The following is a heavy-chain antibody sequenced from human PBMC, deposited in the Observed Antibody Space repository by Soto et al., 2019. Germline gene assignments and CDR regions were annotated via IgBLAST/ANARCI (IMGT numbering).Heavy chain of an antibody. CDR2: INHSGST. CDR1: GGSFSGYY. D-gene: IGHD3-22*01. CDR3: ARGYRVVTHPSAYYYYYGMDV. Sequence: LETLSLTCAVYGGSFSGYYWSWIRQPPGKGLEWIGEINHSGSTNYNPSLKSRVTISVDTSKNQFSLKLSSVTAADTAVYYCARGYRVVTHPSAYYYYYGMDVWGQGTTVTVSS. V-gene: IGHV4-34*01. J-gene: IGHJ6*02.